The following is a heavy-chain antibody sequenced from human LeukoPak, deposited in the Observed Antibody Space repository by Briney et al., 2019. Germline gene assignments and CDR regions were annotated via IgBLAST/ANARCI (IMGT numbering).Heavy chain of an antibody. CDR3: AKSHSPGRVTHFYWYFDL. J-gene: IGHJ2*01. D-gene: IGHD2-21*02. Sequence: GGSLRLSCAASGFTFSSYAMSWVRQAPGKGLEWVSTISGSGGSTDYADSVKGRFTLSRDNSKNTLFLQVNSLRADDTAVYYCAKSHSPGRVTHFYWYFDLWGRGTLVTVSS. CDR2: ISGSGGST. CDR1: GFTFSSYA. V-gene: IGHV3-23*01.